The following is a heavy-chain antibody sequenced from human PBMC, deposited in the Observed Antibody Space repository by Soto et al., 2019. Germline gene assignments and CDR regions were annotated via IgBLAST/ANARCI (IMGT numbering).Heavy chain of an antibody. Sequence: ASVKVSCKASGYTFTTYGISWVRQAPGQGLELMGWISPYNGNTNYAQKLQDRLTMTTDTSTSTAYMELRSLRSDDTAVYYCARDAMTVGDIVYFRHWGQGTLVTVSS. CDR2: ISPYNGNT. CDR3: ARDAMTVGDIVYFRH. CDR1: GYTFTTYG. D-gene: IGHD5-12*01. J-gene: IGHJ1*01. V-gene: IGHV1-18*01.